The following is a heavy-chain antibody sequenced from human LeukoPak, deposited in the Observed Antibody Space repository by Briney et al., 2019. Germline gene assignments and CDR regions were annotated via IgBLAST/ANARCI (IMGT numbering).Heavy chain of an antibody. CDR1: GFIFRSYA. V-gene: IGHV3-23*01. D-gene: IGHD2/OR15-2a*01. Sequence: GGSLRLSCVASGFIFRSYAMTWVRPAPGKGPEWVSAITGSGGGTYAADSVKGRFTISRDNSKNTLYLQMNSLRAEDTAVYYCAKERAFGTWLGDYWGQGTPVTVSS. CDR3: AKERAFGTWLGDY. CDR2: ITGSGGGT. J-gene: IGHJ4*02.